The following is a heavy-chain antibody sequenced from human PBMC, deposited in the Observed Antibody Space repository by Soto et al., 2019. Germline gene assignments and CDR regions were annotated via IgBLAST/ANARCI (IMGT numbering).Heavy chain of an antibody. Sequence: SETLCLTCTVSVASISPYCWTWIRQPPGKGLEWIGYIFSSGNTNYNPSLKSRVTIAVDTSKYQFSLKLSSVTAADTAVYYCAREYYYGSESYRGMDLWGQGTTVTVSS. V-gene: IGHV4-59*01. J-gene: IGHJ6*02. CDR3: AREYYYGSESYRGMDL. D-gene: IGHD3-10*01. CDR2: IFSSGNT. CDR1: VASISPYC.